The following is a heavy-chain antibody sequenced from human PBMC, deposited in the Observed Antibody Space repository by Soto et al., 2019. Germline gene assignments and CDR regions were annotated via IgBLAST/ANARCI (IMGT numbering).Heavy chain of an antibody. V-gene: IGHV1-3*01. D-gene: IGHD6-19*01. CDR1: GYTFTSYA. J-gene: IGHJ4*02. CDR2: INAGNGNT. CDR3: VRGTPWYSSGWYVDS. Sequence: ASVKVSCEACGYTFTSYAMHWVRQAPGQRLEWMGWINAGNGNTKYSQKFQGRVTITRDTSASTAYMELNSLRAEDTAVYYCVRGTPWYSSGWYVDSWGQGTLVTVSS.